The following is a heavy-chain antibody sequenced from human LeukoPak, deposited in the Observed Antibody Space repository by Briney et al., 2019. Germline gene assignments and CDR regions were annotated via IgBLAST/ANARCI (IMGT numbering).Heavy chain of an antibody. Sequence: SETLSLTCTVSGGSISSYYWSWIRQPPGKGLEWIGYIYYSGSTNYNPSLKSRVTISVDTSKNQFSLKLSSVTAADTAVYYCARAHHYHDSSGYYPNWFDPWGQGTLVTVSS. CDR1: GGSISSYY. J-gene: IGHJ5*02. V-gene: IGHV4-59*01. D-gene: IGHD3-22*01. CDR3: ARAHHYHDSSGYYPNWFDP. CDR2: IYYSGST.